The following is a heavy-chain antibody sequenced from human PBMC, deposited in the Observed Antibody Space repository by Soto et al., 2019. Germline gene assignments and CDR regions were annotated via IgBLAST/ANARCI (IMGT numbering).Heavy chain of an antibody. CDR1: GGTFSTYI. V-gene: IGHV1-69*02. J-gene: IGHJ6*02. Sequence: QVQLVQSGAEVKKPGSSVKVSCMASGGTFSTYIINWVRQAPGQGLEWVGRIIPGLEIINIAQRLQGRVRISADKSTSTAYMELSGLRSEDTAVYYCARLSKGYSYGYGRDYYNYYGMDVWGQGTTVTVSS. CDR2: IIPGLEII. CDR3: ARLSKGYSYGYGRDYYNYYGMDV. D-gene: IGHD5-18*01.